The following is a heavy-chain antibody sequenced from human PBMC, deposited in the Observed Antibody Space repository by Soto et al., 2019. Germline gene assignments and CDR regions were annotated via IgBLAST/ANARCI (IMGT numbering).Heavy chain of an antibody. CDR3: ARDQRWNYASENFDS. CDR1: GYTFTSYG. V-gene: IGHV1-18*01. Sequence: ASVKVSCKASGYTFTSYGISWVRQAPGQGLEWMGWISAYNGNTNYAQKLQGRVTMTTDTSTSTAYMELRSLRSDDTAVYYCARDQRWNYASENFDSWAQGTLLTVSS. J-gene: IGHJ4*02. D-gene: IGHD1-7*01. CDR2: ISAYNGNT.